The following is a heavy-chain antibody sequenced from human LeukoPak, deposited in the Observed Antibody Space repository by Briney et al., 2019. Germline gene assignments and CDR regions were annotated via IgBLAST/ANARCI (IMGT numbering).Heavy chain of an antibody. CDR3: AKDQTIPLRFPGY. CDR2: INQDGGEK. Sequence: GGSLRLSCAASGFTFSSYWMSWVRQAPGKGLEWVANINQDGGEKYYVDSVKGRSTISRDNAKNSLYLQMDSLRAEDTAVYYCAKDQTIPLRFPGYWGQGTLVTVSS. V-gene: IGHV3-7*03. J-gene: IGHJ4*02. D-gene: IGHD3-3*01. CDR1: GFTFSSYW.